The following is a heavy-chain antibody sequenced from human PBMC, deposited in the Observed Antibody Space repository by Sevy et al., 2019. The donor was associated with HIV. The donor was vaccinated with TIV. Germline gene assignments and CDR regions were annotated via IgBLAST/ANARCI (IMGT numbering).Heavy chain of an antibody. V-gene: IGHV1-69*13. Sequence: ASVTVSCKTSGGTFRNYGINWVRQAPGQGLEWMGRLIPISGTRNFAQKFQGRVTITADESSTTVYMELSSLRSDDTAVYFCARDYGSGSYYADYWGQGTLVTVSS. CDR3: ARDYGSGSYYADY. CDR2: LIPISGTR. D-gene: IGHD3-10*01. J-gene: IGHJ4*02. CDR1: GGTFRNYG.